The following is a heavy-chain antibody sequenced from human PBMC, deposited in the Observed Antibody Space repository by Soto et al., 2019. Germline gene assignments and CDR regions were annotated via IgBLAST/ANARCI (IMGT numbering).Heavy chain of an antibody. CDR3: ARDATAAGSAY. D-gene: IGHD6-13*01. J-gene: IGHJ4*02. CDR2: IIPVLGII. CDR1: GGTFSSYT. V-gene: IGHV1-69*02. Sequence: QGQLVLSGAEVKKPGSSMKVSCKVSGGTFSSYTISWVRQAPGQGLEWMGRIIPVLGIINYAQKFQGRVTITADKSTTTSYMELSSLTSDDTAVYYCARDATAAGSAYWGQGTQVTVSS.